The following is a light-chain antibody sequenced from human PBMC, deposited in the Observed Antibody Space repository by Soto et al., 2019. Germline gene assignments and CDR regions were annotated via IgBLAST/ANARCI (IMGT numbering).Light chain of an antibody. V-gene: IGKV3-11*01. CDR3: HQRSDWPFT. J-gene: IGKJ2*01. CDR1: QSVSNV. CDR2: DAS. Sequence: EIVLTQSPATLSLSPGQRATLSCRATQSVSNVLGWFQQKRGQPPRLLIFDASNRATGVPARFSGSGSGTDFTLTVSSLEPEDFAVYYCHQRSDWPFTFGQGTNLEI.